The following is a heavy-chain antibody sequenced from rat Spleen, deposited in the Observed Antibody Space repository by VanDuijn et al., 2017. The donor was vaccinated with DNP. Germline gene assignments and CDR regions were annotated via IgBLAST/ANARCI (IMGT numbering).Heavy chain of an antibody. J-gene: IGHJ2*01. D-gene: IGHD1-12*02. CDR3: ARPNYYAGSYPHY. Sequence: EVQLVESGGDLVQPGRSLKLSCVASGFTFNNYWMTWIRQVPGKGLEWVASITRSGGSTYYPDSVKGRFTISRDNAKNSLYLQMNSLRSEDMATYYCARPNYYAGSYPHYWGQGVMVTVSS. CDR2: ITRSGGST. V-gene: IGHV5-31*01. CDR1: GFTFNNYW.